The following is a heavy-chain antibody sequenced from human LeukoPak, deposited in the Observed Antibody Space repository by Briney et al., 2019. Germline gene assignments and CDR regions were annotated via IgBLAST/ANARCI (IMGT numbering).Heavy chain of an antibody. Sequence: PGGSLRLSRAASGFTFTSYSMNWVRQAPGKGLEWVSTISGGGGSTYYADSVKGRFTISRDNSKNTLYLQVNSLRAEDTAVYYCAKGGKWDVTPFDYWGRGTLVTVSS. V-gene: IGHV3-23*01. CDR2: ISGGGGST. D-gene: IGHD1-26*01. J-gene: IGHJ4*02. CDR1: GFTFTSYS. CDR3: AKGGKWDVTPFDY.